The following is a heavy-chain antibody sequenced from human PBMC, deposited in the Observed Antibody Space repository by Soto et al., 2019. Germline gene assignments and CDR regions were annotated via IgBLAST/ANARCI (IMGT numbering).Heavy chain of an antibody. CDR2: IIPIFGTA. CDR1: GGTFSSYA. CDR3: ARSGITIFGVVITFDP. D-gene: IGHD3-3*01. V-gene: IGHV1-69*13. Sequence: GASVKVSCKASGGTFSSYAISWVRQAPGQGLEWMGGIIPIFGTANYAQKFQGRVTITADESTSTAYMELSSLRSEDTAVYYCARSGITIFGVVITFDPWGQGTLDTVSS. J-gene: IGHJ5*02.